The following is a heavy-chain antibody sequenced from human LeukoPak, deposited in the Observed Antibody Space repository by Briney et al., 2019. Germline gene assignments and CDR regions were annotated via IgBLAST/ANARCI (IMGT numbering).Heavy chain of an antibody. D-gene: IGHD4-23*01. CDR2: FDPEDGET. J-gene: IGHJ4*02. Sequence: ASVKVSCKISGYTLTELSMHWVRQAPGKGLEWMGGFDPEDGETIYAQKFQGRVTMTEDTSTDTAYMELSSLRSEDTAVYYCATGVFGYGGNHYWGQGTLVTVSS. V-gene: IGHV1-24*01. CDR3: ATGVFGYGGNHY. CDR1: GYTLTELS.